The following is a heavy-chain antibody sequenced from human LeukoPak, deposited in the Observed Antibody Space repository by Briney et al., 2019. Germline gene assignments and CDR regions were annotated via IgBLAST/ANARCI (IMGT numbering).Heavy chain of an antibody. D-gene: IGHD2-2*02. CDR1: GGSISSCGYY. CDR3: ATTLGYCSSTSCYSWFDA. CDR2: IYYSGST. V-gene: IGHV4-31*03. J-gene: IGHJ5*02. Sequence: SETLSLTCTVSGGSISSCGYYWSWLRQHPGKGLEWIGYIYYSGSTYYNPSLKSRVTISVDTYTNQFSLKLSSVTAADTAVYYCATTLGYCSSTSCYSWFDAWGQGTLVTVSS.